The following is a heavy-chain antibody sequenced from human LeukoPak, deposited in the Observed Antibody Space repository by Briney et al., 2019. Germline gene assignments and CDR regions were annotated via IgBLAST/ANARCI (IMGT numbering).Heavy chain of an antibody. Sequence: GGSLRLSCAASGFTLRSYAMSWVRQAPGKGLGWVSRINSDGSSTTYADSVEGRFTISRDNAKNTLYLQMNSLRAEDTAVYHCARDGYNLDTFDIWGQGTMVTVSS. J-gene: IGHJ3*02. CDR1: GFTLRSYA. CDR2: INSDGSST. CDR3: ARDGYNLDTFDI. D-gene: IGHD5-24*01. V-gene: IGHV3-74*01.